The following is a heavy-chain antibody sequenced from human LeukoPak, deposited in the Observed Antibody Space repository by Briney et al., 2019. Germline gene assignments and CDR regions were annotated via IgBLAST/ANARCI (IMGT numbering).Heavy chain of an antibody. Sequence: ASVKVSCKASGYTFTAYYMHWVRQAPGQGPELMGWINPNTGDTKYAQKFQGRVTMTRDTTISTAYLELSRLTSDDTAAYYCASYPRYVSTPPFDYWGQGTLVTVSS. J-gene: IGHJ4*02. CDR3: ASYPRYVSTPPFDY. CDR1: GYTFTAYY. V-gene: IGHV1-2*02. D-gene: IGHD2-15*01. CDR2: INPNTGDT.